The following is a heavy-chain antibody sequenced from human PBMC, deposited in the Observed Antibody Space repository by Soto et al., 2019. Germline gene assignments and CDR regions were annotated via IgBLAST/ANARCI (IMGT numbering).Heavy chain of an antibody. J-gene: IGHJ4*02. CDR1: GFTFSSYS. V-gene: IGHV3-21*01. Sequence: PGGSLRLSCAASGFTFSSYSMNWVRQAPGKGLEWVSSISSSSSYIYYADSVKGRFTISRDNAKNSLYLQMNSLRAEDTAVYYCAKSVDSSGYSYYFDYWGQGTLVTVSS. D-gene: IGHD3-22*01. CDR3: AKSVDSSGYSYYFDY. CDR2: ISSSSSYI.